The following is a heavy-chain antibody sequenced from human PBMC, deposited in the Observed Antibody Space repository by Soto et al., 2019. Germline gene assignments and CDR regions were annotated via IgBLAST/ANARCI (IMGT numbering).Heavy chain of an antibody. V-gene: IGHV3-21*01. CDR3: ASFLGYCSITSCYTGSAGYYYYGMDV. CDR1: GFTFSSYS. D-gene: IGHD2-2*02. CDR2: ISSSSSYI. Sequence: EVQLVESGGGLVKPGGSLRLSCAASGFTFSSYSMNWVRQAPGKGLEWVSSISSSSSYIYYADSVKGRFTISRDNAKNSLYLQMNSLRAEDTAGYYCASFLGYCSITSCYTGSAGYYYYGMDVWGQGSTVTVSS. J-gene: IGHJ6*02.